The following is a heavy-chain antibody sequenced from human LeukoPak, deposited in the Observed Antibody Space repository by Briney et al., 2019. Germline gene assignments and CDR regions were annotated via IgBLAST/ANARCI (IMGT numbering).Heavy chain of an antibody. J-gene: IGHJ3*02. CDR2: IYYSGTT. CDR3: ARMISSGWRRGDAFDI. V-gene: IGHV4-59*01. D-gene: IGHD6-19*01. CDR1: GGSLSGYY. Sequence: SETLSLTCAVYGGSLSGYYWSWIRQPPGKGLEWIGYIYYSGTTNYNPSLKSRVTISLDTSKNQFSLKLRSVTAADTAVYYCARMISSGWRRGDAFDIWGQGTMVTVSS.